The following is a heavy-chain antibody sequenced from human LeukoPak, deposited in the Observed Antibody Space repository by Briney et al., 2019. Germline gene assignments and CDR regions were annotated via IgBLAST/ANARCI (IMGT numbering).Heavy chain of an antibody. CDR1: GYTFTGSY. J-gene: IGHJ4*02. V-gene: IGHV1-2*02. CDR3: AKLTGGLTD. Sequence: GASVKVSCKASGYTFTGSYMHWVRQAPGQGLEWMAWINPNSGGANYAQKFQGRVTLTRDTSNSTAYIELSDLNSDDTAFYYCAKLTGGLTDWGQGTLVTVSS. CDR2: INPNSGGA. D-gene: IGHD3-9*01.